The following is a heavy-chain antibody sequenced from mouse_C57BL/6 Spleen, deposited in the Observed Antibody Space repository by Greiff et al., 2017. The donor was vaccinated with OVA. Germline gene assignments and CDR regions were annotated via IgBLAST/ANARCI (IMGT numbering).Heavy chain of an antibody. CDR2: INYDGSST. J-gene: IGHJ1*03. Sequence: EVKLVESEGGLVQPGSSMKLSCTASGFTFSDYYMAWVRQVPEKGLEWVANINYDGSSTYYLDSLKSRFIISRDNAKNILYLQMSSLKSEDTATYYCASLNWDGNYWYFDVWGTGTTVTVSS. V-gene: IGHV5-16*01. CDR3: ASLNWDGNYWYFDV. CDR1: GFTFSDYY. D-gene: IGHD4-1*02.